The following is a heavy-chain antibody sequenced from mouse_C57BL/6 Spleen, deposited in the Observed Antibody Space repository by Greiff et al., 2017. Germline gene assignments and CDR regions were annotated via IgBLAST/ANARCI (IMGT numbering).Heavy chain of an antibody. CDR2: IDPSDSYH. Sequence: QVQLQQPGAELVKPGASVKLSCKASGYTFTSYWMQWVKQRPGQGLEWIGEIDPSDSYHNYNQNLKGKAPLTVDTSSSTAYMQLSSRTSEDSAVYDCARGGYYGSSYYVDYWGQGTTLTVSS. CDR3: ARGGYYGSSYYVDY. D-gene: IGHD1-1*01. J-gene: IGHJ2*01. V-gene: IGHV1-50*01. CDR1: GYTFTSYW.